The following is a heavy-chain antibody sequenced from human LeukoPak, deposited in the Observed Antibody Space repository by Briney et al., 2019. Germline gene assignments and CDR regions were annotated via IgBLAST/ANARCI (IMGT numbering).Heavy chain of an antibody. CDR3: ARAHSGYDVKYFAY. CDR2: IIPILGIA. V-gene: IGHV1-69*04. CDR1: GGTFSSYA. D-gene: IGHD5-12*01. J-gene: IGHJ4*02. Sequence: VASVKVSCKASGGTFSSYAISWVRQAPGQGLEWMGRIIPILGIANYAQKFQGRVTITADKSTSTAYMELSSLRSEDTAVYYCARAHSGYDVKYFAYWGQGTLVTVSS.